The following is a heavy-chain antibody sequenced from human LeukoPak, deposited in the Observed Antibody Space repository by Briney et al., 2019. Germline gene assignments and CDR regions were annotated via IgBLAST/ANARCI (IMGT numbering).Heavy chain of an antibody. CDR3: AHRLITRDDSSGYYSNWFDP. CDR1: GFSLSTSGVG. J-gene: IGHJ5*02. D-gene: IGHD3-22*01. V-gene: IGHV2-5*02. CDR2: IYWDDDK. Sequence: SGPTLVNPTQTLTLTCTFSGFSLSTSGVGVGWIRQPPGKALEWLALIYWDDDKRYSPSLKSRLTITKDTSKNQVVLTMTNMDPVDTATYYCAHRLITRDDSSGYYSNWFDPWGQGTLVTVSS.